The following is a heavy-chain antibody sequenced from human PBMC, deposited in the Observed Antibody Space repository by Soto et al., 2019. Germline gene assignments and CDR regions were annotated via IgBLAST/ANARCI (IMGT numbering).Heavy chain of an antibody. V-gene: IGHV4-59*01. CDR2: ISYSGST. Sequence: SETLSLTCTVSGGSITTYYWSWIRQPPGKGLEWIGYISYSGSTDYNPSLKSRVTISFDASKNQISLQVRSATAADAAVYYCARDLKEYCSDGKCNWFDPWGQGTLVTVSS. J-gene: IGHJ5*02. D-gene: IGHD2-15*01. CDR3: ARDLKEYCSDGKCNWFDP. CDR1: GGSITTYY.